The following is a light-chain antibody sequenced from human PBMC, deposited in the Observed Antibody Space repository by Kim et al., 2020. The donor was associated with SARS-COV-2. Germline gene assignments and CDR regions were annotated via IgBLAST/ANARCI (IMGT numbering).Light chain of an antibody. CDR1: QTVRTN. Sequence: EIVMTQSPATLSVSPGERATLSCRASQTVRTNLAWYQQKRGQPPRLLIYGASTRATDIPARFSGSGSETEFTLTISSLQSEDFAVYYCQQYNAWPPTFGEGTKVDIK. V-gene: IGKV3-15*01. CDR3: QQYNAWPPT. J-gene: IGKJ4*01. CDR2: GAS.